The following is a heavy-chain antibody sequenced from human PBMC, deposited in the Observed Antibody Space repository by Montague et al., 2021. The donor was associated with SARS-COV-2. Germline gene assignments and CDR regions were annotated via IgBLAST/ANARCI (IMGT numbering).Heavy chain of an antibody. Sequence: SETLSLTCTVSGVSVKNYYWSWIRQPPGKGLEWIGYVHYSGKNKSNPSLQNPISISLDASKNQFYLSLTSVTSADAALYYCARHHISTMYGYSWFDPWGRGTLVTVSS. CDR1: GVSVKNYY. J-gene: IGHJ5*02. CDR2: VHYSGKN. D-gene: IGHD1-14*01. V-gene: IGHV4-59*02. CDR3: ARHHISTMYGYSWFDP.